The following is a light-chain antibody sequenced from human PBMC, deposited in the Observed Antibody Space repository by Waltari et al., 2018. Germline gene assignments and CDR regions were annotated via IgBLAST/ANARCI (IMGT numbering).Light chain of an antibody. Sequence: ISCTGTNSDVGAYNYVSWYQQHPGKVPKLLIYEVTKRPSGVPDRFSGSKSGNTASLTVSGLQADDEADYYCSSYAHNNHFVFGTGTKVTVL. CDR3: SSYAHNNHFV. CDR1: NSDVGAYNY. V-gene: IGLV2-8*01. J-gene: IGLJ1*01. CDR2: EVT.